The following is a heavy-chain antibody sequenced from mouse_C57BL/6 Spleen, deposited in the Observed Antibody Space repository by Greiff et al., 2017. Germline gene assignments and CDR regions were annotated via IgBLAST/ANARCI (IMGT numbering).Heavy chain of an antibody. CDR2: IRNKANGYTT. Sequence: DVKLVESGGGLVQPGGSLSLSCAASGFTFTDYYMSWVRQPPGKALEWLGFIRNKANGYTTEYSASVKGRFTISRDNSQSILYLQMYALRAEDSATYYCARYRDSYDDAMDYWGQGTSVTVSS. J-gene: IGHJ4*01. CDR3: ARYRDSYDDAMDY. V-gene: IGHV7-3*01. CDR1: GFTFTDYY. D-gene: IGHD2-12*01.